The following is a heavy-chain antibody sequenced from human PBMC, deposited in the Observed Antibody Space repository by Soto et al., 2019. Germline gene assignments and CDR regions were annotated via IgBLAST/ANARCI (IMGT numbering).Heavy chain of an antibody. D-gene: IGHD2-21*01. CDR2: ISTFNGNT. Sequence: QVKLVQSGAEVKKPGASVKVSCKASGYTFTSYGINWVRQAPGQGLEWMGRISTFNGNTKFAPKFQGRVTMTTDTDTTTVYMELRSLRSNDTAVYYCARERGLTVSTLLGYWGQGTLVTVSS. V-gene: IGHV1-18*01. CDR3: ARERGLTVSTLLGY. J-gene: IGHJ4*02. CDR1: GYTFTSYG.